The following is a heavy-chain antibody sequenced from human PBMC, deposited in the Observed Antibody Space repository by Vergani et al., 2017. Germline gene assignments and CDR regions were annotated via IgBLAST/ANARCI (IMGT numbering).Heavy chain of an antibody. V-gene: IGHV1-3*02. CDR2: SNAGNGDT. CDR1: GFTFSRYA. Sequence: QVQLVQSGAEVKKPGASVKVSCKASGFTFSRYAIHWVRQAPGQRLEWMGWSNAGNGDTKYSQEFQGRLTITRDTSANTVYMELSSLRSEDTAVYYCARDGRLNAFDIWGQGTMVTVSS. CDR3: ARDGRLNAFDI. J-gene: IGHJ3*02. D-gene: IGHD1-26*01.